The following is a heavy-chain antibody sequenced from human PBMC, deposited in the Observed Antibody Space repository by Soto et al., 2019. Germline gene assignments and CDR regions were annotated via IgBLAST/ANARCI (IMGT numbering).Heavy chain of an antibody. J-gene: IGHJ4*02. V-gene: IGHV1-18*04. Sequence: ASVKVSCKASGYTFTSYGISWVRQAPGQGLEWMGWISAYNGNTNYAQKLQGRVTMTTDTSTSTAYMELRSVRSDDTAVYYCARDRGVVVTATRRDFDYWGQGTLVTVS. CDR2: ISAYNGNT. D-gene: IGHD2-21*02. CDR3: ARDRGVVVTATRRDFDY. CDR1: GYTFTSYG.